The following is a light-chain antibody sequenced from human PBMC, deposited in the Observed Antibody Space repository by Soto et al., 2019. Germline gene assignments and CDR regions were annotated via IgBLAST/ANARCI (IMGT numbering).Light chain of an antibody. CDR1: QNLGTLY. V-gene: IGKV3-20*01. CDR3: HHYET. CDR2: SAS. Sequence: EIVLTQSPGTLSLSPGERGTLSCRASQNLGTLYLAWFQQKSGQAPRLLIYSASRRATGIPDRFTGSGSGTEFTLTISRLEPEDFTVYYCHHYETFGQGTKVDIK. J-gene: IGKJ1*01.